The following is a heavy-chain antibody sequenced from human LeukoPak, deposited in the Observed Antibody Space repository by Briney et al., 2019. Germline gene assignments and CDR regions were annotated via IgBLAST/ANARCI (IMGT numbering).Heavy chain of an antibody. CDR1: RFTFSSYA. Sequence: GGSLRLSCAASRFTFSSYAMSWVRQAPGKGLEWVSGISGSGGYTHYADSVKGRITISRDNSKNTLYLQMNSLRAEDTAVYYCAKVKDSGGYYHFDYWGQGTQVTVSS. J-gene: IGHJ4*02. CDR2: ISGSGGYT. D-gene: IGHD3-22*01. V-gene: IGHV3-23*01. CDR3: AKVKDSGGYYHFDY.